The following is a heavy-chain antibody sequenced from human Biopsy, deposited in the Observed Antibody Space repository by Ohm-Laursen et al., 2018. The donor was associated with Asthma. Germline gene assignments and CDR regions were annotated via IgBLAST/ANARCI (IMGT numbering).Heavy chain of an antibody. CDR3: AKSADYYDSTDYLDF. D-gene: IGHD3-22*01. CDR2: ISWNSGNI. Sequence: SLRLSCTASGFSFDDCAMHWVRQAPGKGLEWVSSISWNSGNIDYADSVKGRFTISRDNAKNSLYLQMQSLSPEDTAFYYCAKSADYYDSTDYLDFWGRGTLVTVSS. V-gene: IGHV3-9*01. J-gene: IGHJ4*01. CDR1: GFSFDDCA.